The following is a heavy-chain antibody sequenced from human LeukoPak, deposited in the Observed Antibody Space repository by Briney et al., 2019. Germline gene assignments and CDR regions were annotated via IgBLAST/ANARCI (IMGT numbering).Heavy chain of an antibody. Sequence: GGSLRLSCAASGFTFSSYAMSWVRQAPGKGLEWVSRISGSGGSTYYADSVRGRFTISRDNSKSTLYLQMNSLRAEDTAVYFCGRDSRGDILTGYYGMAVWGQGTTVTVFS. CDR2: ISGSGGST. CDR1: GFTFSSYA. D-gene: IGHD3-9*01. V-gene: IGHV3-23*01. CDR3: GRDSRGDILTGYYGMAV. J-gene: IGHJ6*02.